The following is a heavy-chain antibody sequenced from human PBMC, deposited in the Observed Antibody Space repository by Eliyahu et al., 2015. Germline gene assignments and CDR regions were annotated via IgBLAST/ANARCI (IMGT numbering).Heavy chain of an antibody. CDR2: FDPEDGET. CDR3: ANTGSEQWLGLDY. CDR1: GYTLTELS. Sequence: QVQLVQSGAEVKTPGASVKVSCKVSGYTLTELSIHWVRQAPGKGLEWMGGFDPEDGETIYAQKFQGRVTMTEDTSSDTAYMELSSLRFDDTAVYYCANTGSEQWLGLDYWGQGTLVTVSS. J-gene: IGHJ4*02. V-gene: IGHV1-24*01. D-gene: IGHD6-19*01.